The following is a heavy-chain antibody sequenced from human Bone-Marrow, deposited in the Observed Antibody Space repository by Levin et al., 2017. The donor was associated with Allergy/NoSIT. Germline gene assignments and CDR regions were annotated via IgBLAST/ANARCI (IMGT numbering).Heavy chain of an antibody. J-gene: IGHJ4*02. D-gene: IGHD6-19*01. Sequence: AGGSLRLSCAASGFTFSSYGMHWVRQAPGKGLEWVAVISYDGSNKYYADSVKGRFTISRDNSKNTLYLQMNSLRAEDTAVYYCAKDLARWQAVAENYFDYWGQGTLVTVSS. CDR1: GFTFSSYG. CDR3: AKDLARWQAVAENYFDY. CDR2: ISYDGSNK. V-gene: IGHV3-30*18.